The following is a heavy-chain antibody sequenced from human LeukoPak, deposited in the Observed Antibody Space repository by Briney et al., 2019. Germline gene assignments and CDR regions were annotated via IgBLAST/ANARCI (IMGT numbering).Heavy chain of an antibody. V-gene: IGHV4-61*01. J-gene: IGHJ4*02. CDR1: GGSVSSGSYY. Sequence: SETLSLTCTVSGGSVSSGSYYWSWIRQPPGKGLEWIGYIYYSGSTNYNPSLKSRVTISVDTSKNQFSLKLSSVTAADTAVYYCAREGSAARSPYFDYWGQGTLVTVSS. D-gene: IGHD6-13*01. CDR3: AREGSAARSPYFDY. CDR2: IYYSGST.